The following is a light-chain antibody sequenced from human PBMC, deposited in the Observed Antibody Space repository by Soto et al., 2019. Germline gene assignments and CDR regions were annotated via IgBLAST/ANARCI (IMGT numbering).Light chain of an antibody. J-gene: IGKJ5*01. CDR1: QTIGRNY. CDR2: GTS. CDR3: QQDGSSTGT. V-gene: IGKV3-20*01. Sequence: EIGLTRAPVPLSVSPWYTSTLSCISSQTIGRNYLAWYQQKPGQAPRLLIFGTSTRATGIPDRFSGSGSGTDFTLSISRLEPEDFAVYYCQQDGSSTGTFGQGTRLE.